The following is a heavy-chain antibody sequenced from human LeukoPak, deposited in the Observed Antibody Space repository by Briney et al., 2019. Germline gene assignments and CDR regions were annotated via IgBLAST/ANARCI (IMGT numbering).Heavy chain of an antibody. J-gene: IGHJ3*02. V-gene: IGHV3-21*01. CDR2: TSVSGTYI. CDR1: GGTFSRNG. Sequence: GGSLRLSCAASGGTFSRNGMAWVRQAPGRGLEWVSSTSVSGTYIYYSDSVKGRFTMSRDNAKNSLYLQVNSLRAEDTAVYYCARDTGYSSGGDAFDIWGQGTMVTVSS. D-gene: IGHD6-19*01. CDR3: ARDTGYSSGGDAFDI.